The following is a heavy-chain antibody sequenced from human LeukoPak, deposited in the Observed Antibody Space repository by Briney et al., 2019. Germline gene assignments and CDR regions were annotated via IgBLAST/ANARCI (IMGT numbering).Heavy chain of an antibody. V-gene: IGHV3-23*01. CDR3: AKGVPAFGELDY. CDR2: ISGSGGST. CDR1: GFTFSSYA. J-gene: IGHJ4*02. Sequence: GGSLRPSCAASGFTFSSYAMGWVRQAPGKGLEWVSAISGSGGSTYYADSVKGRFTISRDNSKNTLYLQMNSLRAEDTAVYYCAKGVPAFGELDYWGQGTLVTVSS. D-gene: IGHD3-10*01.